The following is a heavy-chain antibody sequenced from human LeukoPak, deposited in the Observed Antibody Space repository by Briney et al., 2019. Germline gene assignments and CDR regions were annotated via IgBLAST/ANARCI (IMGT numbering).Heavy chain of an antibody. Sequence: SETLSLTCTVSGDSITSGSYYWSWIRQPAGKGLEWIGRIFISGGTNYNPSLRSRVTMSLDTSKNQFSLKLSSVTAADTAVYYCARLGDVLLWFGEPYDAFDIWGQGTMVTVSS. CDR3: ARLGDVLLWFGEPYDAFDI. J-gene: IGHJ3*02. CDR2: IFISGGT. D-gene: IGHD3-10*01. CDR1: GDSITSGSYY. V-gene: IGHV4-61*02.